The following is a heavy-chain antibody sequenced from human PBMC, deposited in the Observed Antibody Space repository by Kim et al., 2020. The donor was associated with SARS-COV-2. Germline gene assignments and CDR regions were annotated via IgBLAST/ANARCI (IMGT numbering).Heavy chain of an antibody. Sequence: GGSLRLSCAASGFTFSSYAMSWVRQAPGKGLEWVSAISGSGGSTYYADSVKGRFTISRDNSKNTLYLQMNSLRAEDTAVYYCAKLNPIFGVVIIQGAFAYWGQGTLVTVSS. CDR2: ISGSGGST. V-gene: IGHV3-23*01. CDR1: GFTFSSYA. CDR3: AKLNPIFGVVIIQGAFAY. D-gene: IGHD3-3*01. J-gene: IGHJ4*02.